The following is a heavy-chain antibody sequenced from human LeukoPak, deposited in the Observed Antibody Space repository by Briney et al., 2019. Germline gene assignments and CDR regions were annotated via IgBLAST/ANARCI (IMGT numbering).Heavy chain of an antibody. V-gene: IGHV5-51*01. CDR1: GYSFTSYW. J-gene: IGHJ4*02. CDR2: IYPGDSDT. Sequence: GESLKISCKGSGYSFTSYWIGWVRQMPGKGLEWMGIIYPGDSDTRYSPSFQGQVTISADKSISTAYLQWSSLKASDTATYYCARHSLAVAASTDFDYWGQGTLVTVSS. CDR3: ARHSLAVAASTDFDY. D-gene: IGHD6-19*01.